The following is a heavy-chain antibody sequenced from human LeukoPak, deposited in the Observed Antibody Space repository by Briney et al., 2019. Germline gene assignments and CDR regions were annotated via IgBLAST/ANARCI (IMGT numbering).Heavy chain of an antibody. Sequence: ASVKVSCKASGGTFSSYAISWVRQAPGQGLEWMGWMNPNSGNTGYAQKFQGRVTITRNTSISTAYMELSSLRSEDTAVYYCARNTYYYDSSGYPDAFDIWGQGTMVTVSS. V-gene: IGHV1-8*03. D-gene: IGHD3-22*01. CDR2: MNPNSGNT. CDR3: ARNTYYYDSSGYPDAFDI. CDR1: GGTFSSYA. J-gene: IGHJ3*02.